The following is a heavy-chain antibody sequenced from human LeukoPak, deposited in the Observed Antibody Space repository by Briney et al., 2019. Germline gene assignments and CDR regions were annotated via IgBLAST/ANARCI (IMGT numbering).Heavy chain of an antibody. Sequence: GGSLRLSCAASGFTFSDYYMSWIRQAPGKGLEWVSYISSSGNTVKYADSVKGRFTISRDNAKNSLYLLLNSLRAEDTAVYYCAKDLREYTSSPRNAFHIWGQGTMVTVSS. CDR2: ISSSGNTV. V-gene: IGHV3-11*01. J-gene: IGHJ3*02. D-gene: IGHD6-6*01. CDR3: AKDLREYTSSPRNAFHI. CDR1: GFTFSDYY.